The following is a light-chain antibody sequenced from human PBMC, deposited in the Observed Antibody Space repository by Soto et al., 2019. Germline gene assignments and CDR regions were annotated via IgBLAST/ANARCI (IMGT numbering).Light chain of an antibody. CDR1: QSINSNF. Sequence: DIVLTQSPGTLSLSPGERATLFCSASQSINSNFLAWYQQKPGQAPRLLMYGASIRATGTPDRFSGSGSGTDFTLTISRLEPDDFAQSFCHNYGSPPVTFGGGTNVEIK. J-gene: IGKJ4*01. CDR3: HNYGSPPVT. CDR2: GAS. V-gene: IGKV3-20*01.